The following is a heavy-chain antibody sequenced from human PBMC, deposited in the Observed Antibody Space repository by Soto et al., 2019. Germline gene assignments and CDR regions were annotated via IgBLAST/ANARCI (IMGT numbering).Heavy chain of an antibody. CDR3: ATSQGSSTSLEIYYYYYYGMDV. J-gene: IGHJ6*02. V-gene: IGHV1-69*01. D-gene: IGHD2-2*01. CDR1: VGTFSSYA. Sequence: QVQLVQSGAEVKKPGSSVKVSCKASVGTFSSYAISWVRQAPGQGLEWMGGIIPISGTANYAQKFQGRVRIAADQSTSTDYMELSSLRSENTAVYYCATSQGSSTSLEIYYYYYYGMDVWGQGTTVTVSS. CDR2: IIPISGTA.